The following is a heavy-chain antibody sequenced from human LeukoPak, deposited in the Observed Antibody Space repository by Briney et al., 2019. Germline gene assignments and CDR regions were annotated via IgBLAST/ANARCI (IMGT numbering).Heavy chain of an antibody. Sequence: SVKVSCKASGGTFSSYAISWVRQAPGQGLEWMGGIIPIFGTANYAQKFQGRVTITADKSTSTAYMELSSLRSEDTAVYYCARDVEYSYGGYYMDVWGKGTTVTVSS. CDR2: IIPIFGTA. V-gene: IGHV1-69*06. D-gene: IGHD5-18*01. CDR1: GGTFSSYA. J-gene: IGHJ6*03. CDR3: ARDVEYSYGGYYMDV.